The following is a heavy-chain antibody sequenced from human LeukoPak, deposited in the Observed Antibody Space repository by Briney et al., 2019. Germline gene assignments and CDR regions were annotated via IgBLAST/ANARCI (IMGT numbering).Heavy chain of an antibody. J-gene: IGHJ5*02. D-gene: IGHD2-15*01. CDR3: ARRNKDRYCSRSSCPNWFDP. V-gene: IGHV1-8*03. CDR1: GYTFTSYD. CDR2: MNPNSGNT. Sequence: GASVKVFCKASGYTFTSYDINWVRQATGQGLEWMGWMNPNSGNTGYAQKFQGRVTITRNTSISTAYMELSSLRSEDTAIYYCARRNKDRYCSRSSCPNWFDPWGQGTLVTVSS.